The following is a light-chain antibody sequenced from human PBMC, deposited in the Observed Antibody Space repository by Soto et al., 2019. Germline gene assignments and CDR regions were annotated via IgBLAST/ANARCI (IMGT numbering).Light chain of an antibody. V-gene: IGLV1-44*01. CDR1: TSNIGSNT. CDR3: AAWDDSLSGYV. J-gene: IGLJ1*01. Sequence: QSVLTQPPSAFGTPRQRVTISCSGSTSNIGSNTVNWYQQLPGTAPKLLIYSNNQRPSGVPDRFSGSKSGTSASLAISGLQSEDEADYYCAAWDDSLSGYVFGTGTKVTVL. CDR2: SNN.